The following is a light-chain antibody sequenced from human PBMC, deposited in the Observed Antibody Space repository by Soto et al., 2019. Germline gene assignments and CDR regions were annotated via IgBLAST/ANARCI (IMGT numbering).Light chain of an antibody. CDR1: QSVSSY. CDR3: QQRSNWQFT. J-gene: IGKJ2*01. Sequence: ETVLTQSPATLSLSPGERATLSCRASQSVSSYLAWYQQKPGQAPRLLIYDASNRATGIPARFSGSGSGTEFTLTISTLEPEDFAVYYCQQRSNWQFTFGQGTKLEIK. V-gene: IGKV3D-11*02. CDR2: DAS.